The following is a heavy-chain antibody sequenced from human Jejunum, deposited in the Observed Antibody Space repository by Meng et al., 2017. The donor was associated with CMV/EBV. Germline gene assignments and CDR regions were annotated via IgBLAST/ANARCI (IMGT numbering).Heavy chain of an antibody. CDR1: SCINSNW. V-gene: IGHV4-4*02. CDR2: IYHSGST. D-gene: IGHD2-2*01. CDR3: VRGTLGYCSSSSCLPDY. J-gene: IGHJ4*02. Sequence: SCINSNWWTWVRQPPGKGLEWIGAIYHSGSTNYNPSLKNRVSISLDKSQRQFSLRLTAVTAADTAVYYCVRGTLGYCSSSSCLPDYWGQGILVTVSS.